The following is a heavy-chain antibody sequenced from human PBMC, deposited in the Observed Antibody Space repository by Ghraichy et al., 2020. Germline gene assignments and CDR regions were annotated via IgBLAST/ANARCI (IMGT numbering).Heavy chain of an antibody. V-gene: IGHV1-18*01. D-gene: IGHD3-22*01. CDR1: GYTFTSYG. Sequence: AAVKVSCKASGYTFTSYGISWVRQAPGQGLEWMGWISAYNGNTNYAQKLQGRVTMTTDTSTSTAYMELRSLRSDDTAVYYCARPRGLDYYDSSGYYFWRGEPWGSMDVWGQGTTVTVSS. CDR2: ISAYNGNT. CDR3: ARPRGLDYYDSSGYYFWRGEPWGSMDV. J-gene: IGHJ6*02.